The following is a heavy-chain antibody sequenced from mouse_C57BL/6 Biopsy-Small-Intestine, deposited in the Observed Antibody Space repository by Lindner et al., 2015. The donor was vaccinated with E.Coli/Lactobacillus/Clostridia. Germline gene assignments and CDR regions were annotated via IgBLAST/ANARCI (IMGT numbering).Heavy chain of an antibody. J-gene: IGHJ2*01. CDR2: IYIGNGYT. Sequence: VQLQESGAELVRPGTSVKVSCKASGYAFTNYLIEWVKQRPGQGLEWIGYIYIGNGYTEYNEKFKGKATLTSDTSSSTAYMQLSSLTSEDSAIYFCVRSYYGFYYFDYWGQGTTLTVSS. D-gene: IGHD1-1*01. CDR1: GYAFTNYL. V-gene: IGHV1-58*01. CDR3: VRSYYGFYYFDY.